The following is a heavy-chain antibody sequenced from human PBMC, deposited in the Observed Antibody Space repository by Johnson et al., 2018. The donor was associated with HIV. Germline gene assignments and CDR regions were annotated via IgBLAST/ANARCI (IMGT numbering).Heavy chain of an antibody. CDR2: ISYDGSST. Sequence: QVQLVESGGGVVQPGRSLRLSCAASGFTFSSYAMHWVRQAPGKGLEWVAVISYDGSSTSYADSVKGRFTISRDNAKNTLYLQMDSLGAEDTAVYYCARDQAIFGVVLASDAFDIWGQGTMVTVSS. J-gene: IGHJ3*02. V-gene: IGHV3-30*04. CDR1: GFTFSSYA. CDR3: ARDQAIFGVVLASDAFDI. D-gene: IGHD3-3*01.